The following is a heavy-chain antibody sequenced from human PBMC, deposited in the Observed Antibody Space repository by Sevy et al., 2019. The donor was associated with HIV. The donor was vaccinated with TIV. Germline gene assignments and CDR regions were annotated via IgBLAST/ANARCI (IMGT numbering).Heavy chain of an antibody. CDR1: GFTFSNAW. D-gene: IGHD1-26*01. CDR2: IKSKTDGGTT. V-gene: IGHV3-15*01. CDR3: TAPVGATSDY. Sequence: GGSLRLSCAASGFTFSNAWMSWVRQAPGKGLEWVGRIKSKTDGGTTDYAAPVKDRFTISTDDSKNTLYLQMNSLKTEDTAVYYCTAPVGATSDYWGQRTLVTDSS. J-gene: IGHJ4*02.